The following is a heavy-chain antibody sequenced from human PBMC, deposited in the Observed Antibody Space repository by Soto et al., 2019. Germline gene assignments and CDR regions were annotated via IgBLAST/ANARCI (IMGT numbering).Heavy chain of an antibody. D-gene: IGHD3-10*01. Sequence: GASVKVSCKASGYTFTSYDINWVRQATGQGLEWMGWMNPNSGNTGYARKFQGRVTMTRNTSISTAYMELSSLRSEDTAVYYCARGSRGSGSYYDYYYYYYMDVWGKGTTVTVSS. CDR3: ARGSRGSGSYYDYYYYYYMDV. V-gene: IGHV1-8*01. CDR2: MNPNSGNT. J-gene: IGHJ6*03. CDR1: GYTFTSYD.